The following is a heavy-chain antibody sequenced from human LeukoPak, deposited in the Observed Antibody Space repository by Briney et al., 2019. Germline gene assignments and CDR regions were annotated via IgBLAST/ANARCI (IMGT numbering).Heavy chain of an antibody. Sequence: PSETLCLTCAVYGGSFSGYYWSWIRHTPGKGLGWVWQINHSGSINYNPSPKSRVTISVDTSKNQFSLKLNSVTAADTAVYYGARGKFVVVVPFRNWFDPWGQGTLVTVSS. CDR3: ARGKFVVVVPFRNWFDP. V-gene: IGHV4-34*01. D-gene: IGHD2-2*01. J-gene: IGHJ5*02. CDR2: INHSGSI. CDR1: GGSFSGYY.